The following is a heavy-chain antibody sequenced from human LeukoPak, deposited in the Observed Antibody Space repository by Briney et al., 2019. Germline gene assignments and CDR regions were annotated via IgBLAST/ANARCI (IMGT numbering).Heavy chain of an antibody. CDR2: IIPIFGTA. CDR3: ARSPAWLQLYYFDY. J-gene: IGHJ4*02. D-gene: IGHD5-24*01. Sequence: SVKVSCKASVGTFSSYAISWVRQAPGQGLEWMGGIIPIFGTANYAQKFQGRVTITTDESTSTAYMELSSLRSEDTAVYYCARSPAWLQLYYFDYWGQGTLVTVSS. CDR1: VGTFSSYA. V-gene: IGHV1-69*05.